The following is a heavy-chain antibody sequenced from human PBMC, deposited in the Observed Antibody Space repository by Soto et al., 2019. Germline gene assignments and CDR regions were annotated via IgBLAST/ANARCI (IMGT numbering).Heavy chain of an antibody. Sequence: QVQLVQSGAGVKKPGSSVKVSCKASGGTFSSYAITWVRQPPGQGFEWMGGIIPIFGTANYAQKFQGRVTITADESTSTAYMELSSLRSEDTAVYYCASAYSNWDPYGMDVWGQGTTVTVSS. CDR2: IIPIFGTA. J-gene: IGHJ6*02. CDR1: GGTFSSYA. V-gene: IGHV1-69*01. D-gene: IGHD4-4*01. CDR3: ASAYSNWDPYGMDV.